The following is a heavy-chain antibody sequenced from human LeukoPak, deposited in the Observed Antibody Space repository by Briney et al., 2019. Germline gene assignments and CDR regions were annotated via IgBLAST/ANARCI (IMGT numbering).Heavy chain of an antibody. CDR3: AKADYYDFDS. J-gene: IGHJ4*02. Sequence: GGSLRLSCAASGFTITTYAMSWVRQAPGKGLERVSTISGSGVGAYYADSVKGRFTISRDNSNNTLYLQMNSLRAEDTAVYYCAKADYYDFDSWGQGTLVTVSS. D-gene: IGHD3-10*01. CDR1: GFTITTYA. V-gene: IGHV3-23*01. CDR2: ISGSGVGA.